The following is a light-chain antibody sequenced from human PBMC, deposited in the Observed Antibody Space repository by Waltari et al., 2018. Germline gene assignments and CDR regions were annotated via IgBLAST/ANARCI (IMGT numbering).Light chain of an antibody. CDR3: QSADSTSTHVV. CDR1: ALPKQF. V-gene: IGLV3-25*03. CDR2: KYT. Sequence: SYELTQPPSVSVSPGQTATITCSGDALPKQFAFWYQQKPGQAPVLVTYKYTERPSGIPDRVSGSTSGTTVTLTISGVQAEDEADYYCQSADSTSTHVVFGGGTKLTVL. J-gene: IGLJ2*01.